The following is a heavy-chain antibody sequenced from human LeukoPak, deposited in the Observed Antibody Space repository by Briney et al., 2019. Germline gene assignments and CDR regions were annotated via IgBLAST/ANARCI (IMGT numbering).Heavy chain of an antibody. CDR3: AKDSGATIFGVVTKHYYYYGMDV. CDR1: GFSFNNYR. J-gene: IGHJ6*02. V-gene: IGHV3-23*01. D-gene: IGHD3-3*01. Sequence: GGSLRLSCVASGFSFNNYRMTWVRQAPGKGLEWVSAISGSGGSTYYADSVKGRFTISRDNSKNTLYLQMNSLRAEDTAVYYCAKDSGATIFGVVTKHYYYYGMDVWGQGTTVTVSS. CDR2: ISGSGGST.